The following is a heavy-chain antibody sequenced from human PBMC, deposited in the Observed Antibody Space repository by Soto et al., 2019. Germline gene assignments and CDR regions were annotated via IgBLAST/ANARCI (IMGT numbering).Heavy chain of an antibody. D-gene: IGHD6-19*01. CDR1: GGSFSGYY. CDR3: ASYNGWFYRTYFDY. V-gene: IGHV4-34*01. J-gene: IGHJ4*02. Sequence: SEALSLTCAVYGGSFSGYYSSWSRQPPWKWLEWIGEIAHSGSTNYNPSLKSRVTISLDTSKSQFSLKLTSVTAADTAVYYCASYNGWFYRTYFDYWGQGTLVTVSS. CDR2: IAHSGST.